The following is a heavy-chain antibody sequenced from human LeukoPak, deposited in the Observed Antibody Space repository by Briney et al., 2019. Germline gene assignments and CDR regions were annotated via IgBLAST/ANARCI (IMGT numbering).Heavy chain of an antibody. CDR2: INSDGSST. Sequence: GGSLRLSCAASGFTFSRYWMHWVRQAPGKGLVWVSRINSDGSSTTYAVSVKGRFTISRDNAKNTLYLHMNGLRADDTAVYYCVNGGNSTSFDICGPGKMGSVSS. J-gene: IGHJ3*02. V-gene: IGHV3-74*01. D-gene: IGHD4-23*01. CDR3: VNGGNSTSFDI. CDR1: GFTFSRYW.